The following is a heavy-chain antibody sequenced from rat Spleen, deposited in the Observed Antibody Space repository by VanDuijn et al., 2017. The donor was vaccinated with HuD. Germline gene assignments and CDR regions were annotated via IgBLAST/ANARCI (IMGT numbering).Heavy chain of an antibody. Sequence: VQLKESGPGLVQPSQTLSLTCTVSGFSLTSYHVHWVRQPPGNKLEWMGYINSAGNTNYNPSLKRRISISRDTSKNQFFLQVNSVTTEDTATYDCARSDGTHYYLPFADWGRGTLVTVSS. V-gene: IGHV3-3*01. CDR1: GFSLTSYHV. CDR3: ARSDGTHYYLPFAD. CDR2: INSAGNT. J-gene: IGHJ3*01. D-gene: IGHD1-12*02.